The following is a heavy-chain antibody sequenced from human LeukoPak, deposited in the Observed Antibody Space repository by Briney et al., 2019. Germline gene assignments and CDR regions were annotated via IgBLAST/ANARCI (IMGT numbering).Heavy chain of an antibody. CDR1: GGSVSSGGYY. V-gene: IGHV4-61*08. CDR2: IYYSGST. CDR3: ARASRGNTDFDS. Sequence: KPSETLSLTCTVSGGSVSSGGYYWSWIRQPPGKGLEWIGSIYYSGSTNYNPSLKSRVTISVDTSKNQFSLRLNSVTAADTAVFYCARASRGNTDFDSWGQGTLVSVSS. D-gene: IGHD1/OR15-1a*01. J-gene: IGHJ4*02.